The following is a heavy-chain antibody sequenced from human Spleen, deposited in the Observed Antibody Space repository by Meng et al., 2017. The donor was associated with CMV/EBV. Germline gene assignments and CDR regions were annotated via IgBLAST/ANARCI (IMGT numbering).Heavy chain of an antibody. J-gene: IGHJ6*02. V-gene: IGHV3-7*01. Sequence: ETLSLTCAASGFTFSRYWMSWVRQAPGKGLEWVANIKQDGSEKYYVDSVKGRFTISRDNAKNSLYLQVNSLRAEDTAVYYCARDRTIFGVADYYHYGMDVWGQGTTVTVSS. D-gene: IGHD3-3*01. CDR2: IKQDGSEK. CDR3: ARDRTIFGVADYYHYGMDV. CDR1: GFTFSRYW.